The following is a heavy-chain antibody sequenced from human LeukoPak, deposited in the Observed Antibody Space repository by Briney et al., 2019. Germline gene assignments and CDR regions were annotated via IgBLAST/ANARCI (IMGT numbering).Heavy chain of an antibody. D-gene: IGHD6-13*01. CDR2: IYYSGST. Sequence: SETLSLTCTVSGGSISSYYWSWIRQPPGKGLEWIGYIYYSGSTNYNPSLKSRVTISEDTSKNQFSLKLSSVTAADTAVYYCARQAWYSSSWSGAFDIWGQGTMVTVSS. V-gene: IGHV4-59*08. CDR1: GGSISSYY. J-gene: IGHJ3*02. CDR3: ARQAWYSSSWSGAFDI.